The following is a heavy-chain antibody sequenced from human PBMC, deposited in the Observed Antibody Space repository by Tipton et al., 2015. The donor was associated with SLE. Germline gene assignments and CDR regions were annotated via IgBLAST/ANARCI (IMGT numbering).Heavy chain of an antibody. J-gene: IGHJ2*01. CDR1: GGSISSSSYW. Sequence: TLSLTCTVSGGSISSSSYWWAWIRQPPGKGLEWIGSFYYRGTTYYNPSLKRRVTISVDTSVDTSKNQFSLKLSSVTAADTAAYYCTRQRYCSGGSCRYFDLWGRDTLVTVSS. D-gene: IGHD2-15*01. V-gene: IGHV4-39*01. CDR2: FYYRGTT. CDR3: TRQRYCSGGSCRYFDL.